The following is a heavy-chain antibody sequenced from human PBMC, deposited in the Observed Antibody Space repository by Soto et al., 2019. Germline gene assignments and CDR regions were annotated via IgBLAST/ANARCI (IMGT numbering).Heavy chain of an antibody. Sequence: GASVKVSCKDCGGTLNSYTISWVRQAPGQGLEWMGRIIPILGIANYAQKFQGRVTITADKSTSTAYMELSSLRSEDTAVYYCARDPDYGETDYWGQGTLVTVSS. V-gene: IGHV1-69*04. J-gene: IGHJ4*02. CDR3: ARDPDYGETDY. CDR1: GGTLNSYT. D-gene: IGHD4-17*01. CDR2: IIPILGIA.